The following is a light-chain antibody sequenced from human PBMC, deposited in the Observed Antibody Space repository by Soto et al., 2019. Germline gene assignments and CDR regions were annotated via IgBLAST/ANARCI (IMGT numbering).Light chain of an antibody. CDR2: AAS. CDR3: QQSYSSWAT. Sequence: DIQMTQSPSSLSASVGDRVTITCRARQSISNYLNWYQLKPGKVPKLLIYAASTLQTGVPSRFSGSESGTDFPLTISSLQPEDSASYYCQQSYSSWATFGGGTKVEIK. V-gene: IGKV1-39*01. CDR1: QSISNY. J-gene: IGKJ4*01.